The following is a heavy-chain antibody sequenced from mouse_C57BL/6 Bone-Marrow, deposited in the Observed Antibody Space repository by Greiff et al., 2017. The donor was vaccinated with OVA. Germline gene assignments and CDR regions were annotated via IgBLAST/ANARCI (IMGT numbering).Heavy chain of an antibody. CDR3: AKDYYGSSYDWYFDV. CDR2: FYPGSGSI. CDR1: GYTFTEYT. Sequence: VKLMESGAELVKPGASVKLSCKASGYTFTEYTIHWVKQRSGQGLEWIGWFYPGSGSIKYNEKFKDKATLTVDTSSSTAYMQLSSLTSEDSAVYYCAKDYYGSSYDWYFDVWGTGTTVTVSS. V-gene: IGHV1-62-2*01. D-gene: IGHD1-1*01. J-gene: IGHJ1*03.